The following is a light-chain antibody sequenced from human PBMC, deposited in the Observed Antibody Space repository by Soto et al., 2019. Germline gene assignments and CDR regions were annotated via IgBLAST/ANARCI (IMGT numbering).Light chain of an antibody. CDR3: QQYGSSPQVT. Sequence: EIVLTQSPGTLSLSPGERATLSCRASQSVRSSYLAWYQQKPGQAPRLLIYGASSRATGIPDRFSGSGSGTDFTLTISRLEPEDFAVYYCQQYGSSPQVTFGGGTKVEIK. V-gene: IGKV3-20*01. CDR2: GAS. J-gene: IGKJ4*01. CDR1: QSVRSSY.